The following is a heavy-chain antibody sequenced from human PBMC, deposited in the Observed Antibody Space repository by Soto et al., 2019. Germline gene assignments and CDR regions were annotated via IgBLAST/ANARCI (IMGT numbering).Heavy chain of an antibody. V-gene: IGHV3-21*01. D-gene: IGHD1-26*01. Sequence: EVQLVESGGGPVKPGGSLRLSCAASGFTFSHYNMGWVRQAPGKGLDWVSSINGGGNFTYYADSVRGRFTISRDNAKNPLFLQMNSLRADDTAVYFCERIWGGSYYAVAYWGQGTQVIVSS. CDR2: INGGGNFT. CDR3: ERIWGGSYYAVAY. J-gene: IGHJ4*02. CDR1: GFTFSHYN.